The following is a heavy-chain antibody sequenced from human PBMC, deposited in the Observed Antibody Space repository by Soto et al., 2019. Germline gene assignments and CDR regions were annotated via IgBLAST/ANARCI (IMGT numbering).Heavy chain of an antibody. CDR2: ISGSGGST. D-gene: IGHD1-26*01. J-gene: IGHJ4*02. V-gene: IGHV3-23*01. CDR1: GFTFSSYA. Sequence: GGSLRLSCAASGFTFSSYAMRWVRQAPGKGLEWVSAISGSGGSTYYADSVKGRFTISRDNSKNTLYLQMNSLRAEDTAVYYCARRGSGSYYDYWGQGTLVTVSS. CDR3: ARRGSGSYYDY.